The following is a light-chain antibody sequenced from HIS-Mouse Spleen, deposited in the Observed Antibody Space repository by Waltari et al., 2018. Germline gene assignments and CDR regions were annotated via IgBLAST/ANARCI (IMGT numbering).Light chain of an antibody. J-gene: IGLJ2*01. V-gene: IGLV3-10*01. CDR2: EDS. CDR3: YSTDSSGNHRV. CDR1: ALPQKY. Sequence: SYELTQPPSVSVSPGQTARITCPGDALPQKYAYWYQQKSGQAPVLVIYEDSNRPSGITQGFSGSSSGTMATWTISGAQVEDEADYYCYSTDSSGNHRVFGGGTKLTVL.